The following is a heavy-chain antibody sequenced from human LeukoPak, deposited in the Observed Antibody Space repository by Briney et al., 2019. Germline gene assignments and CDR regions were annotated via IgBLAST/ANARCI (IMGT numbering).Heavy chain of an antibody. V-gene: IGHV1-8*01. CDR2: MNPNSGNT. D-gene: IGHD6-19*01. Sequence: ASVKVSCKASGYTFTSYGISWVRQAPGQGLEWMGWMNPNSGNTGYAQKFQGRVTMTRNTSISTAYMELSSLRSEDTAVYYCARSARAEDYWGQGTLVTVSS. CDR1: GYTFTSYG. J-gene: IGHJ4*02. CDR3: ARSARAEDY.